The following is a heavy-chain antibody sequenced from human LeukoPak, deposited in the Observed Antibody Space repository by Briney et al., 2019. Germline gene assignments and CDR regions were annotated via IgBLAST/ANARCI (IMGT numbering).Heavy chain of an antibody. CDR1: GYTFTGYY. V-gene: IGHV1-2*02. Sequence: GASVTVSCKASGYTFTGYYMHWVRQAPGQGLEWMGWINPNSGGTNYAQKFQGRVTMTRDTSISTAYMELSRLRSDDTAVYYCARISAYDSSGYSPPSFDYWGQGTLVTVSS. CDR3: ARISAYDSSGYSPPSFDY. D-gene: IGHD3-22*01. CDR2: INPNSGGT. J-gene: IGHJ4*02.